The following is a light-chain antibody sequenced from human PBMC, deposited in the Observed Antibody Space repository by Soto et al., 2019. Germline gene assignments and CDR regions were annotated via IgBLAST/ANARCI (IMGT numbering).Light chain of an antibody. CDR2: GAS. CDR3: QQYDNWPIT. J-gene: IGKJ5*01. V-gene: IGKV3-15*01. CDR1: QSVSSN. Sequence: IVMTQSPATLSLSPGERANISCRASQSVSSNLAWYQQKPGQAPRLLIYGASTRATGIPARFSGSGSGTEFTLTISSLQSEDSAVYYCQQYDNWPITFGQGTRLEIK.